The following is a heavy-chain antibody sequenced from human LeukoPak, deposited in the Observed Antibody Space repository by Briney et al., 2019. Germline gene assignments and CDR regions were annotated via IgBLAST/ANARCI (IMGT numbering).Heavy chain of an antibody. CDR3: ARAPVWTGYYYYMDV. J-gene: IGHJ6*03. V-gene: IGHV1-8*03. CDR2: MNPNSGNT. CDR1: GYTFTNYD. Sequence: GASVKVSCKASGYTFTNYDINWVRQAPGQGLEWLGWMNPNSGNTGYAQKFQGRVTITRNTSISTAYMELSSLRSEDTAVYYCARAPVWTGYYYYMDVWGKGTTVTVSS. D-gene: IGHD3/OR15-3a*01.